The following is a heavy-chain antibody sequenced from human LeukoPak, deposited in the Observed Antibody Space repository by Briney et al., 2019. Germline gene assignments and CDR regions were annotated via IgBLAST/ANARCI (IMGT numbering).Heavy chain of an antibody. V-gene: IGHV3-23*01. Sequence: GGSLRLSCAASGFTFSTHSMSWVRQAPGKGLEWVSAIGGGGASTYYADSVKGRFTISRDNSKNTVYLQMNSLRAEDTAVYYCARGLYSSGWYYYYMDVWGKGTTVTISS. CDR3: ARGLYSSGWYYYYMDV. CDR2: IGGGGAST. D-gene: IGHD6-19*01. J-gene: IGHJ6*03. CDR1: GFTFSTHS.